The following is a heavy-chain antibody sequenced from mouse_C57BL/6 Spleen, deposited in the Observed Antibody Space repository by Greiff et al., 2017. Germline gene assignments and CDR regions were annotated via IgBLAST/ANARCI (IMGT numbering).Heavy chain of an antibody. J-gene: IGHJ2*01. CDR3: ARGLGFDY. Sequence: EVQLVESGGGLVKPGGSLKLSCAASGFTFSSYAMSWVRQTPEKRLEWVATISDGGSYTYYPDNVKGRFTISRDKAKNNLYLQMSHLKSEDTAMYYCARGLGFDYWGQGTTLTVSS. CDR1: GFTFSSYA. V-gene: IGHV5-4*01. CDR2: ISDGGSYT.